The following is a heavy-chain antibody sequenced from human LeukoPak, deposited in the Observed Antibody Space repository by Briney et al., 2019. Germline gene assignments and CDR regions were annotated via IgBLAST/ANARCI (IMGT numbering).Heavy chain of an antibody. Sequence: GGSLRLSCAASGFTFSSYAMSWVRQAPGKGLEWVSAISGSGGSTYYADSVKGRFTISRDNSKNTLYPQMNSLRAEDTAVYYCAKATRRYYYGSGSLVAFDIWGQGTMVTVSS. V-gene: IGHV3-23*01. J-gene: IGHJ3*02. CDR1: GFTFSSYA. D-gene: IGHD3-10*01. CDR2: ISGSGGST. CDR3: AKATRRYYYGSGSLVAFDI.